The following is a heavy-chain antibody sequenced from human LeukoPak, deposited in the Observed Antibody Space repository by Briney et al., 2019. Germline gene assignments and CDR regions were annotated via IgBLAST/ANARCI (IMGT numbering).Heavy chain of an antibody. Sequence: GGSLRLSCAASGFTFSDYYMSWIRQAPGKGLEWVSYISSSGSTMYYADSVKGRFTISRDNAKNSLYLQMNSLRAEDTAVYYCARTDSGSYLKFDYWGQGTLVTVSS. CDR2: ISSSGSTM. V-gene: IGHV3-11*01. CDR3: ARTDSGSYLKFDY. J-gene: IGHJ4*02. CDR1: GFTFSDYY. D-gene: IGHD1-26*01.